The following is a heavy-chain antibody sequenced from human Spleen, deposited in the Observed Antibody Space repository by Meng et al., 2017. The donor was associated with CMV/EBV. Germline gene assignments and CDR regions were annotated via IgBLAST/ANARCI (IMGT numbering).Heavy chain of an antibody. Sequence: GGSLRLSCAASGFNFSDYAMHWVRQAPGKGLEWVAFISVDGRNKFYGDSVKGRFTISRDKSKNTLYLQVNSLRDEDTAVYYCARGTVVGQPAAILAYDQFGRWGHGILVTVSS. CDR2: ISVDGRNK. D-gene: IGHD2-2*02. V-gene: IGHV3-30*04. J-gene: IGHJ1*01. CDR3: ARGTVVGQPAAILAYDQFGR. CDR1: GFNFSDYA.